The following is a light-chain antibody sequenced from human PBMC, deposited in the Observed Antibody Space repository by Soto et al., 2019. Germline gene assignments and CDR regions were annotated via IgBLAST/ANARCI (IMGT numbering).Light chain of an antibody. J-gene: IGKJ2*01. CDR3: QQSYSSVMYT. Sequence: DIQMTQSPSSLSASVGDRVTVTCRASQSISYKLNWFQQKPGKAPKLLIYAASTLQNGVPSRFSSSGSGTDFTLTISSLQPEDSGTYYCQQSYSSVMYTFGQGTKLEIK. V-gene: IGKV1-39*01. CDR2: AAS. CDR1: QSISYK.